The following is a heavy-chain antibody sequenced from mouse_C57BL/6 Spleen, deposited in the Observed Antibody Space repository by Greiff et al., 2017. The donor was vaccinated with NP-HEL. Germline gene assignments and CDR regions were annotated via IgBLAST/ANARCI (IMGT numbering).Heavy chain of an antibody. Sequence: VQLQQPGAELVRPGSSVKLSCKASGYTFTSYWMDWVKQRPGQGLEWIGNIYPSDSETHYNQKFKDKATLTVDKSSSTAYMQLSSLTSEDSAVYYCARDYYGSSNFDYWGQGTTLTVSS. CDR1: GYTFTSYW. D-gene: IGHD1-1*01. V-gene: IGHV1-61*01. J-gene: IGHJ2*01. CDR3: ARDYYGSSNFDY. CDR2: IYPSDSET.